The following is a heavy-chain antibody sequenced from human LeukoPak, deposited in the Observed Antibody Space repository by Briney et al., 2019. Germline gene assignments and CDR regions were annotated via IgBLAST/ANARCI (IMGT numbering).Heavy chain of an antibody. CDR3: ARPLWGADSNWFDP. CDR1: GGSIGSYY. CDR2: IYTSGST. Sequence: SETLSLTCTVSGGSIGSYYWSWIRQPPGKGLEWIGYIYTSGSTNYNPSLKSRVTISVDTFKNQFSLKLSSVTAADTAVYYCARPLWGADSNWFDPWGQGTLVTVSS. D-gene: IGHD7-27*01. J-gene: IGHJ5*02. V-gene: IGHV4-4*09.